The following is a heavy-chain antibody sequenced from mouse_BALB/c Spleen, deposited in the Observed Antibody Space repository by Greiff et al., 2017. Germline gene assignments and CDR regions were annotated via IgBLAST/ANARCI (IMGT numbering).Heavy chain of an antibody. D-gene: IGHD1-1*01. CDR2: IYPYNGGT. Sequence: VQLQQSGPELVKPGASVKISCKASGYTFTDYNMHWVKQSHGKSLEWIGYIYPYNGGTGYNQKFKSKATLTVDNSSSTAYMELRSLTSEDSAVYYCASPYYYGSSYVAYWGQGTLVTVSA. V-gene: IGHV1S29*02. CDR3: ASPYYYGSSYVAY. J-gene: IGHJ3*01. CDR1: GYTFTDYN.